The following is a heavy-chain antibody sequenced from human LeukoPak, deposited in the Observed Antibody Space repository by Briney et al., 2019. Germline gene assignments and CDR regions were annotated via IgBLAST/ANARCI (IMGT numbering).Heavy chain of an antibody. D-gene: IGHD5-18*01. CDR1: GGSFSGYY. CDR2: INHSGST. V-gene: IGHV4-34*01. Sequence: SETLSLTCAVYGGSFSGYYWSWIRQPPGKGLEWIGEINHSGSTNYNPSLKGRVTISVDTSKNQFSLKLSSVTAADTAVYYCARARGYSYGLTSNPADYWGQGTLVTVSS. CDR3: ARARGYSYGLTSNPADY. J-gene: IGHJ4*02.